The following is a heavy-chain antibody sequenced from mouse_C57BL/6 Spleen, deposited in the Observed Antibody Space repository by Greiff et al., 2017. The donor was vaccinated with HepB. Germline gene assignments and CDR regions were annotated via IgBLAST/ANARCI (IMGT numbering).Heavy chain of an antibody. V-gene: IGHV2-6-1*01. CDR2: IWSDGST. J-gene: IGHJ4*01. Sequence: QVHVKQSGPGLVAPSQSLSITCTVSGFSLTSYGVHWVRQPPGKGLEWLVVIWSDGSTTYNSALKSRLSISKDNSKSQVFLKMNSLQTDDTARYYCARHDGNYLYYAMDYWGQGTSVTVSS. D-gene: IGHD2-1*01. CDR3: ARHDGNYLYYAMDY. CDR1: GFSLTSYG.